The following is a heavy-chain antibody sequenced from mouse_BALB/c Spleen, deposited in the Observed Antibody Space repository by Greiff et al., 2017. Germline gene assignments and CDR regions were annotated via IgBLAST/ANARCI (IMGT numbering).Heavy chain of an antibody. CDR2: ISSGGST. Sequence: DVKLVESGGGLVKPGGSLKLSCAASGFTFSSYAMSWVRQTPEKRLEWVASISSGGSTYYPDSVKGRFTISRDNARNILYLQMSSLRSEDTAMYYCARLATGSSPDYWGQGTTLTVSS. CDR3: ARLATGSSPDY. D-gene: IGHD1-1*01. CDR1: GFTFSSYA. V-gene: IGHV5-6-5*01. J-gene: IGHJ2*01.